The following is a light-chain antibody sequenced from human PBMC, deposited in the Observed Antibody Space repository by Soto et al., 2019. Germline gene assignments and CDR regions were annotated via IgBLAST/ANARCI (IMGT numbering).Light chain of an antibody. Sequence: QSALTQPASVSGSPGQSITISCTGTSSDVGSYHLVSWYQQHTGKAPKLMIYEVSKRPSGVSNRFSGSKSGNTASLTISGLQAEDEADYYCCSYAGSSTNVVFGGGTKLTVL. V-gene: IGLV2-23*02. J-gene: IGLJ2*01. CDR2: EVS. CDR1: SSDVGSYHL. CDR3: CSYAGSSTNVV.